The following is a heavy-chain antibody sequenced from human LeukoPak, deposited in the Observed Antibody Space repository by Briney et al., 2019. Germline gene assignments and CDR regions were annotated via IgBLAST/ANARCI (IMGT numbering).Heavy chain of an antibody. CDR1: GGTFSRYA. V-gene: IGHV1-69*13. Sequence: SVKVSCKASGGTFSRYAISWVRQAPGQGLEWMGGIIPVLGATNYAQTFQNKVTITADESTSTTYMELSSLTSEDTAVYYCATSGGDYYYYSLDVWGKGTPVTISS. CDR3: ATSGGDYYYYSLDV. D-gene: IGHD3-10*01. CDR2: IIPVLGAT. J-gene: IGHJ6*03.